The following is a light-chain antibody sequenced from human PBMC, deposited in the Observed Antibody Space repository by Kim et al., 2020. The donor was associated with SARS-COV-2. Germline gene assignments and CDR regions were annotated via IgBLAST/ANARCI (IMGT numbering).Light chain of an antibody. CDR2: GAS. Sequence: EIVLTQSPATLSVSPGERATLTCRASQSVSRLVWYQQRPGQAPSLLIYGASTSATGIPARFSGSGSGKEFTLTISSLQSEDFAVYYWQQYNSWRTFGQGTKVDIK. CDR3: QQYNSWRT. CDR1: QSVSR. J-gene: IGKJ1*01. V-gene: IGKV3-15*01.